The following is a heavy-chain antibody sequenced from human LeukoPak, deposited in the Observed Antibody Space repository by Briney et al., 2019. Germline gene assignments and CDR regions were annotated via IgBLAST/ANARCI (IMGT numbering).Heavy chain of an antibody. CDR1: GGSLNDYL. CDR3: ARALISSRAAFDT. J-gene: IGHJ3*02. D-gene: IGHD3-16*01. CDR2: VGHSGTT. Sequence: KSSETLSLTCAVYGGSLNDYLWSWIRQPPGQGLEWIGEVGHSGTTNYNPSLKSRVTISVDTSKNQFSLKLTSVTAADTAVYYCARALISSRAAFDTWGQGTVVTVSS. V-gene: IGHV4-34*01.